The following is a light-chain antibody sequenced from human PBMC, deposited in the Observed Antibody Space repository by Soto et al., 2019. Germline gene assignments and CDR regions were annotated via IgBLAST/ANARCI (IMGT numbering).Light chain of an antibody. V-gene: IGLV3-21*04. CDR1: NIGSKS. J-gene: IGLJ1*01. CDR2: YDS. Sequence: SYELTQPPSVSVAPGKTARITCGGNNIGSKSVHWYQQKPGQAPVLVIYYDSDRPSGIPERSSGSNSGNTATLTISRVEAGDEADYYCQVWDSGSAHYVFGTGTKLTVL. CDR3: QVWDSGSAHYV.